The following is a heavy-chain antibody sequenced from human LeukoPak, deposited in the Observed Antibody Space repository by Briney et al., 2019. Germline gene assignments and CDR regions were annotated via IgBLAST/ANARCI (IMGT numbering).Heavy chain of an antibody. D-gene: IGHD6-19*01. CDR2: IYYSGST. J-gene: IGHJ4*02. V-gene: IGHV4-59*01. Sequence: SETLSLTCTVSGASISSYYWSWIRQPPGKGLEWIGYIYYSGSTNCNPSLKSRVSLSVDTSKSQFSLKLSSVTAADTAVYYCARRYSSDPFDYWGQGTLVTVSS. CDR3: ARRYSSDPFDY. CDR1: GASISSYY.